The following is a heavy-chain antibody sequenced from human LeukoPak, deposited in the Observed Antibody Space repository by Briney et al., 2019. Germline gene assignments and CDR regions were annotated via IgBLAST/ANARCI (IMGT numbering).Heavy chain of an antibody. V-gene: IGHV4-34*01. D-gene: IGHD4-11*01. CDR2: INHSGST. CDR3: ASDGTTVTVSVFY. Sequence: SETLSLTCAVYGGSFSGYYWSWIRQPPGKGLEWIGEINHSGSTNYNPSLKSRVTISVDTPKNQFTLKLCSVTAADTAVYCCASDGTTVTVSVFYWGQGTPVTVSS. CDR1: GGSFSGYY. J-gene: IGHJ4*02.